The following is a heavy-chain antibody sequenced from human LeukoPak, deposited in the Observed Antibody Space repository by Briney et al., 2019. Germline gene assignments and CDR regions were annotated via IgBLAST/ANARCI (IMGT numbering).Heavy chain of an antibody. CDR1: GGTFSSYA. V-gene: IGHV1-69*13. Sequence: SVKVSCKASGGTFSSYAISWVRQPPGQGLEWRGGIIPIFGTANYAQKFQGRVTITADESTSTAYMELSSLRSEDTAVYYCARSRGYSYGPPDTKYYFDYWGQGTLVTVSS. D-gene: IGHD5-18*01. CDR2: IIPIFGTA. CDR3: ARSRGYSYGPPDTKYYFDY. J-gene: IGHJ4*02.